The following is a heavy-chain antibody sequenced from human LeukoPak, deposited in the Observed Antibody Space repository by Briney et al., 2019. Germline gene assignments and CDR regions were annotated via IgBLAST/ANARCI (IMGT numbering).Heavy chain of an antibody. D-gene: IGHD3-16*02. CDR1: GFTFSSTW. V-gene: IGHV3-74*01. Sequence: GGSLRLSCAGSGFTFSSTWMHWLRQVPGKGLVWVSRMNPDGETTDYADSVKGRFTISRDNAKNTLYLQMNSLTVGDTAVYYCATAGSYRFDYWGQGTLVTVSS. CDR2: MNPDGETT. J-gene: IGHJ4*02. CDR3: ATAGSYRFDY.